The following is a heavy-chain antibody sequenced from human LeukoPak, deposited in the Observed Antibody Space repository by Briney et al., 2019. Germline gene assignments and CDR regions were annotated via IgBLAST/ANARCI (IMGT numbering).Heavy chain of an antibody. CDR1: GFTVSSNY. Sequence: AGGSLRLSCAASGFTVSSNYMSWVRQAPGKGLEWVSVIYSGGSTYYAVSVKGRFTISRYNSKNTLYLQMNSLRAEDTAVYYCARAVAARYVYYYYHYRDVGCKGNT. V-gene: IGHV3-53*01. CDR3: ARAVAARYVYYYYHYRDV. J-gene: IGHJ6*03. CDR2: IYSGGST. D-gene: IGHD6-19*01.